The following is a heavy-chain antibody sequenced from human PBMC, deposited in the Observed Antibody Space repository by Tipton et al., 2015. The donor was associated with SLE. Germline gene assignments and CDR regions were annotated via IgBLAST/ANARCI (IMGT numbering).Heavy chain of an antibody. CDR1: GYTFTNYG. CDR3: ASGLGYCSSTSCPQH. V-gene: IGHV1-69*18. CDR2: IIPIFGTA. J-gene: IGHJ1*01. D-gene: IGHD2-2*01. Sequence: QLVQSGAEVKKPGASVKVSCRASGYTFTNYGFNWVRQAPGQGLEWMGRIIPIFGTANYAQKFQGRVTITADESTSTAYMELSSLRSEDTAVYYCASGLGYCSSTSCPQHWGQGTLVTVSS.